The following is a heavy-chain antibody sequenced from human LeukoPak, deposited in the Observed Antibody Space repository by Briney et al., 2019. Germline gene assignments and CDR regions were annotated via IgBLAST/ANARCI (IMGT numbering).Heavy chain of an antibody. V-gene: IGHV1-69*05. J-gene: IGHJ5*02. CDR1: GGTFSSYA. Sequence: GASVKVSCKASGGTFSSYAISWVRQAPGQGLEWMGRIIPIFGTANYAQKFQGRVTITTDESTSTAYMELSSLRSEDTAVYYCARVHLDPNWFDPWGQGTLVTVSS. CDR2: IIPIFGTA. D-gene: IGHD1-1*01. CDR3: ARVHLDPNWFDP.